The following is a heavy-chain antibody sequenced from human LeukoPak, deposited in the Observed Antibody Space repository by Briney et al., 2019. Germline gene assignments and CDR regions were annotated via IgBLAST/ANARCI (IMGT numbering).Heavy chain of an antibody. CDR1: GGSISSGGYS. CDR3: ARMITFGGAANFDY. V-gene: IGHV4-30-2*01. J-gene: IGHJ4*02. CDR2: IYHSGST. D-gene: IGHD3-16*01. Sequence: PSQTLSLTCAVSGGSISSGGYSWSWIRQPPGKGLEWIGYIYHSGSTYYNPSLKSRVTISVDRSKNQFSLKLSSVTAADTAVYYCARMITFGGAANFDYWGQGTLVTVSS.